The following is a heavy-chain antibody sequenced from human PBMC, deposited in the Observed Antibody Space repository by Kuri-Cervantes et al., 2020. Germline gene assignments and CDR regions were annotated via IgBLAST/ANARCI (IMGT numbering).Heavy chain of an antibody. Sequence: GGSLKIYCQGSGYSFTSYWIGWVRQMPGKGLEWMGIIYPGDSDTRYSPSFQGQVTISADKSISTAYLQWSSLKASDTAMYYCARASIWTSAFDIWGQGTMVTVSS. V-gene: IGHV5-51*01. J-gene: IGHJ3*02. CDR2: IYPGDSDT. D-gene: IGHD3-3*02. CDR3: ARASIWTSAFDI. CDR1: GYSFTSYW.